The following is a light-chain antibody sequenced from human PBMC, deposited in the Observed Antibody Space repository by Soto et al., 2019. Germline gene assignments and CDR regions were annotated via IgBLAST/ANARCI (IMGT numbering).Light chain of an antibody. CDR1: SSNIGADYD. CDR2: GNT. J-gene: IGLJ2*01. V-gene: IGLV1-40*01. Sequence: QSVLTQPPSVSGAPGQRVTISCTGSSSNIGADYDVHWYQQLPGTAPKLLIYGNTNRPSGVPDRFSGSKSGNSASLAITGLQAEDEADYYCQSYDSRLSGVVFGGGTKVTVL. CDR3: QSYDSRLSGVV.